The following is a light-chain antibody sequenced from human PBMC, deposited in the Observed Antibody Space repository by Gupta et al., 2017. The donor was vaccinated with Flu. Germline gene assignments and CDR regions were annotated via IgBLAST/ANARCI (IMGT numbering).Light chain of an antibody. V-gene: IGKV3-15*01. CDR2: GAS. CDR3: QQYNIWPPWT. Sequence: ILSVSPGESATLSCRASRSVSSNLAWYQQKPGQAPRLLILGASTRAAGIPARFSGSGSETEFTLTISGLQSEDFAVYYCQQYNIWPPWTFGQGTKVEIK. J-gene: IGKJ1*01. CDR1: RSVSSN.